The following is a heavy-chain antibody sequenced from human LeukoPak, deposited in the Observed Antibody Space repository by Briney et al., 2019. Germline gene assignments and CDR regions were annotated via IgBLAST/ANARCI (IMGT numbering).Heavy chain of an antibody. D-gene: IGHD5-18*01. V-gene: IGHV4-59*08. J-gene: IGHJ3*02. CDR2: IYYSGST. CDR3: ARRGYSYGYGDAFDI. CDR1: GGSISSYY. Sequence: KPSETLSLTCTVSGGSISSYYWSWIRQPPGKGLEWLGYIYYSGSTNYNPSLKSRVTISVDTSKNQFSLKLSSVTAADTAVYYCARRGYSYGYGDAFDIWGQGTMVTVSS.